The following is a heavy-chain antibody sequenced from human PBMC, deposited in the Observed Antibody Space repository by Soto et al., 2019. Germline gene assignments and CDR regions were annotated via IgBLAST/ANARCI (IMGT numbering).Heavy chain of an antibody. CDR1: GFTFSSYA. J-gene: IGHJ4*02. Sequence: GGSLRLSCAASGFTFSSYAMNWVRQAPGKGLEWVSYIISDGSAIVYADSVKGRFSISRDNAKNMVYLQMNSLRPEDTAVYYCVRGSGGLDSWGQGTVVTVSS. D-gene: IGHD3-16*01. CDR3: VRGSGGLDS. V-gene: IGHV3-48*03. CDR2: IISDGSAI.